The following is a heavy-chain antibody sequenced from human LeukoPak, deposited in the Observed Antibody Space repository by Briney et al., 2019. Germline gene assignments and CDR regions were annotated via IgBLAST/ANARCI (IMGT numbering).Heavy chain of an antibody. CDR2: IYSGGST. Sequence: PGGSMRLCCAASGFTVSSNYMSWVRQAPGKGLEWVSVIYSGGSTYYADSVKGRFTISRDNSKNTLYLQMNSLKAEDTAVYYCARGGLRWHFDYWGQGVLVTVSS. V-gene: IGHV3-53*01. D-gene: IGHD4-23*01. CDR3: ARGGLRWHFDY. CDR1: GFTVSSNY. J-gene: IGHJ4*02.